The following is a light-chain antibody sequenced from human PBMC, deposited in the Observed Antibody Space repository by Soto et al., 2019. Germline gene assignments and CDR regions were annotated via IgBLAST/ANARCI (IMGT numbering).Light chain of an antibody. CDR1: QSVSSSY. J-gene: IGKJ4*01. CDR3: QQYGRSPST. Sequence: EIVLTQSPGTLSLSPGERATLSCRASQSVSSSYLAWYQQKPGQAPRLLIYGVSSRATGIPDRFSGSGSGTDFTLTISRLEPEDFAVYYCQQYGRSPSTFGGGTKVEIK. CDR2: GVS. V-gene: IGKV3-20*01.